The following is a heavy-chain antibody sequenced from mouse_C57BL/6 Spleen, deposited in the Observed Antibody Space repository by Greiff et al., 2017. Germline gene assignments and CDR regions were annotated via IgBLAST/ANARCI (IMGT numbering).Heavy chain of an antibody. CDR3: GRQLVAGGYWYFDV. J-gene: IGHJ1*03. CDR1: GFTFSDYG. Sequence: EVMLVESGGGLVQPGASLKLSCAASGFTFSDYGMHCFRQAPEPGLEWVAYIRRGSGTIYYADTVKGRFTLSSDNTKNTLFLPMTSLMSEDTAMYYCGRQLVAGGYWYFDVWGTGTTVTVSS. V-gene: IGHV5-17*01. D-gene: IGHD1-1*01. CDR2: IRRGSGTI.